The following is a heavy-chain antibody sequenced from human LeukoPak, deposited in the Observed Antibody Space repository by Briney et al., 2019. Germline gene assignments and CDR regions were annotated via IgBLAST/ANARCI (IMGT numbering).Heavy chain of an antibody. D-gene: IGHD2-2*01. CDR1: GFTFSSYW. CDR2: IKQGGSEK. J-gene: IGHJ5*02. V-gene: IGHV3-7*01. CDR3: ARDDCSSISCYHNWFDP. Sequence: GGSLRLSCAASGFTFSSYWMSWVRQAPWKGLEWVANIKQGGSEKYYVDSVKGRFTISRDNAKNSLYLQMNSLRAEDTAVYYCARDDCSSISCYHNWFDPWGQGTLVTVSS.